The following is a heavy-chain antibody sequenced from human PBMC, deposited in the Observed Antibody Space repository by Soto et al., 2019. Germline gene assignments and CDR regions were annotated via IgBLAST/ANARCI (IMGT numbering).Heavy chain of an antibody. CDR1: ELNIVSHA. CDR2: ISGSGGST. CDR3: AKDTIAVASNYYYYGMDF. V-gene: IGHV3-23*01. J-gene: IGHJ6*02. Sequence: HSYTVSELNIVSHAMSWVSQAPGKGLEWVSAISGSGGSTYYADSVKGRFTISRDNSKNTLYLQMNSLRAEDTAVYYCAKDTIAVASNYYYYGMDFLGQGTTVT. D-gene: IGHD6-19*01.